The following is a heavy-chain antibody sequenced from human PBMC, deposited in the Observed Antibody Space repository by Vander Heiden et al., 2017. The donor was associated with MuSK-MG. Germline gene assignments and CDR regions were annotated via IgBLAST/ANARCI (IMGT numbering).Heavy chain of an antibody. CDR2: IYSGGST. CDR3: AREVGVGGGWYFDL. D-gene: IGHD1-26*01. Sequence: EVQLVETGGGLIQPGGSLRLSCAASGFTVSSNYMSGVRQAPGKGLEWVSVIYSGGSTYYADSVKGRFTISRDNSKNTLYLQMNSLRAEDTAVYYCAREVGVGGGWYFDLWGRGTLVTVSS. V-gene: IGHV3-53*02. J-gene: IGHJ2*01. CDR1: GFTVSSNY.